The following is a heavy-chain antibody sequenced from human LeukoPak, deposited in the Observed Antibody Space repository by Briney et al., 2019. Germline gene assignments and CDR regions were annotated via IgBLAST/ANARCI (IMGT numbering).Heavy chain of an antibody. CDR1: GFTFDDYA. CDR3: AKDIDWGSKWYFDC. J-gene: IGHJ4*02. V-gene: IGHV3-23*01. CDR2: ISGSGGST. D-gene: IGHD7-27*01. Sequence: GGSLRLSCAASGFTFDDYAMHWVRQAPGKGLEWVSAISGSGGSTYYADSVKGRFTISRDNSKNTLYLQMNSLRAEDTAVYCCAKDIDWGSKWYFDCWGQGTLVTVSS.